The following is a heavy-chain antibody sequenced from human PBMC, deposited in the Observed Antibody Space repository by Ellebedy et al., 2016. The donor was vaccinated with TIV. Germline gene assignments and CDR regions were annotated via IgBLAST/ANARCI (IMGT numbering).Heavy chain of an antibody. Sequence: PGGSLRLSCAASGFTFSSYDMHWVRQAPGKGLEWVAFISYDGANKQSADSVKGRFTISRDNSKSTLFLQMNSLTVGDTAVYFCARDDYGDYGLDYWGQGTLVSVSS. V-gene: IGHV3-30*04. CDR2: ISYDGANK. CDR1: GFTFSSYD. J-gene: IGHJ4*02. D-gene: IGHD4-17*01. CDR3: ARDDYGDYGLDY.